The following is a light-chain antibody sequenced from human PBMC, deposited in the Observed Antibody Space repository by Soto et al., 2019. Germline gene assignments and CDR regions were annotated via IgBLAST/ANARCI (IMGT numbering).Light chain of an antibody. V-gene: IGKV1-39*01. CDR1: QRITRF. Sequence: DIQMTQSPSSLSASVGDRVTITCRTSQRITRFLNWYQQKPGKAPKLLIYTTSTLQRGVPSRFSGGGSVTDFTLTITSLQPEDSATYYCQQSYSSPQTFGQGTKVDIK. CDR3: QQSYSSPQT. CDR2: TTS. J-gene: IGKJ1*01.